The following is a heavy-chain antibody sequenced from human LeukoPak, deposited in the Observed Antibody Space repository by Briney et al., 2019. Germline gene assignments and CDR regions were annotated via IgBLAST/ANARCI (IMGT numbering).Heavy chain of an antibody. CDR2: IYYSGST. Sequence: SETLSLTCAVYGGSFSGYYWSWIRQPPGKGLEWIGYIYYSGSTNYNPSLKSRVTISVDTSKNQFSLKLSSVTAADTAVYYCARIYYYDSSGYYYGSPDAFDIWGQGTMVTVSS. D-gene: IGHD3-22*01. CDR1: GGSFSGYY. J-gene: IGHJ3*02. CDR3: ARIYYYDSSGYYYGSPDAFDI. V-gene: IGHV4-59*08.